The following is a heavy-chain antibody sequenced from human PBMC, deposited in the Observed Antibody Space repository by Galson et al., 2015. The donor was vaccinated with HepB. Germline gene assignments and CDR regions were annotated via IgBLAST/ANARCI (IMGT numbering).Heavy chain of an antibody. Sequence: SETLSLTCTASGGSVSSGSYYWSWIRQPPGKGLEWIGYIYYSGSTNYNPSLKSRVTISVDTSKNQFSLKLSSVTAADTAVYYCARERYYGDPGSAFDIWGQGTMVTVSS. D-gene: IGHD4-17*01. V-gene: IGHV4-61*01. CDR1: GGSVSSGSYY. CDR3: ARERYYGDPGSAFDI. CDR2: IYYSGST. J-gene: IGHJ3*02.